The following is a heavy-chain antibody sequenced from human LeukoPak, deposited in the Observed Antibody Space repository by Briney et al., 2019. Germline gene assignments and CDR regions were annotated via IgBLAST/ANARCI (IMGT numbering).Heavy chain of an antibody. J-gene: IGHJ4*02. Sequence: PSETLSLTCTVSGGSISSYYWSWIRQPPGKGLEWIGYIYYSGSTNYNPSLKSRVTISVDTSKNQFSLKLSSVTAADTAVYYCARTPRIQLWPFLFDYWGQGTLVTVSS. CDR3: ARTPRIQLWPFLFDY. V-gene: IGHV4-59*01. D-gene: IGHD5-18*01. CDR1: GGSISSYY. CDR2: IYYSGST.